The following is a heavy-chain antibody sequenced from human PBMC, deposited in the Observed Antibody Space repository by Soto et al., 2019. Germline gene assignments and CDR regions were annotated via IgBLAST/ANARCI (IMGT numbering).Heavy chain of an antibody. CDR3: ARGADYYDSSGPGPFGY. CDR1: GYTFTSYG. Sequence: ASVKVSCKASGYTFTSYGISWVRQAPGQGLEWMGWISAYNGNTNYAQKLQGRVTMTTDTSTSTAYMELRSLRSDDTAVYYCARGADYYDSSGPGPFGYWGQGTLVTVSS. J-gene: IGHJ4*02. D-gene: IGHD3-22*01. CDR2: ISAYNGNT. V-gene: IGHV1-18*01.